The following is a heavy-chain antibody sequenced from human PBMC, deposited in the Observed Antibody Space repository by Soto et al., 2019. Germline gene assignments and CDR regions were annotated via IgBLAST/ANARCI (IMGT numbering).Heavy chain of an antibody. Sequence: VQLLESGGGLVQPGGSLRLSCAASGFTFSNYAMTWVRQAPGKGLEWVSGLSSSGGTTYYADSVKGRFTISRDNSKNTLDLQMNSLRDEDTALYYFATTTENRGGMDVWGQGTTVTVSS. V-gene: IGHV3-23*01. CDR3: ATTTENRGGMDV. D-gene: IGHD1-1*01. CDR2: LSSSGGTT. CDR1: GFTFSNYA. J-gene: IGHJ6*02.